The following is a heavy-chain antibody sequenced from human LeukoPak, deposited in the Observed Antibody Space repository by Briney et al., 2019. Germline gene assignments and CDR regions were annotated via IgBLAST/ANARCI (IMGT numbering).Heavy chain of an antibody. V-gene: IGHV4-39*01. Sequence: PSETLSLTCTVSGVSISSSSYYWGWLRQPPGRGVERIGSIYSTGSTYYDPSLMSRVTIPVDTSKNQFSLKLSSVTAADTAVYYCARLWQNWFDPWGQGTLVTVSS. CDR2: IYSTGST. CDR3: ARLWQNWFDP. CDR1: GVSISSSSYY. J-gene: IGHJ5*02.